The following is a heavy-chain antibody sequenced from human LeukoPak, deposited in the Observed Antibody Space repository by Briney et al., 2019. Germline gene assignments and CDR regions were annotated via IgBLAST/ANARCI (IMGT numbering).Heavy chain of an antibody. CDR3: VRDGDSSSWNFDY. Sequence: PGRSLRLSCAASGFTFSSYGMHWVRQAPGKGLGWVAFIVLDGRTEFYADSVKGRFTISRDNSENTLYLQMNSLGVEDTAIYYCVRDGDSSSWNFDYWGQGTLVTVSS. CDR2: IVLDGRTE. CDR1: GFTFSSYG. D-gene: IGHD6-13*01. J-gene: IGHJ4*02. V-gene: IGHV3-30*02.